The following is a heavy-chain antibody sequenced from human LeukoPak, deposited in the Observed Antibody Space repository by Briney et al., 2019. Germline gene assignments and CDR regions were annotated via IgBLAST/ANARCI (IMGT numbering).Heavy chain of an antibody. CDR3: AKDPYGSGSYYISYYFDY. Sequence: GGSLRLSCAASGFTFSSYGMHWVRQAPGKGLEWVAFIRYDGSNKHYADSVKGRFTISRDNSKNTLYLQMNSLRAEDTAVYYCAKDPYGSGSYYISYYFDYWGQGTLVTVSS. J-gene: IGHJ4*02. CDR1: GFTFSSYG. CDR2: IRYDGSNK. V-gene: IGHV3-30*02. D-gene: IGHD3-10*01.